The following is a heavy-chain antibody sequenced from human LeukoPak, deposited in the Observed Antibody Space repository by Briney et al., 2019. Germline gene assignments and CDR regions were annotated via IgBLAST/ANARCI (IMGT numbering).Heavy chain of an antibody. Sequence: PSDTLSLTCTVSVGSISISSYYWGWIRQPPGKGLEWFGWIYYSGNTYCNPYLKSRVTISVDTSKNQFSLKLSSVTAADTAVYYCARLGKTTVTTSRAFDIWGQGTMVIVSS. CDR1: VGSISISSYY. CDR3: ARLGKTTVTTSRAFDI. D-gene: IGHD4-17*01. J-gene: IGHJ3*02. V-gene: IGHV4-39*01. CDR2: IYYSGNT.